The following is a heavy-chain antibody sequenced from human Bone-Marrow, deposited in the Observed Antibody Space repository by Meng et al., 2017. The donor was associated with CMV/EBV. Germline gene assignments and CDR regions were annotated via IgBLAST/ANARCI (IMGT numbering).Heavy chain of an antibody. V-gene: IGHV3-15*01. CDR3: TTNSRIAARPDAYYYYGMDV. J-gene: IGHJ6*02. CDR2: IKSKTDGGTT. CDR1: GFTFSSYW. D-gene: IGHD6-6*01. Sequence: GESLKISCAASGFTFSSYWMHWVRQAPGKGLEWVGRIKSKTDGGTTDYAAPVKGRFTISRDDSKNTLYLQMNSLKTEDTAVYYCTTNSRIAARPDAYYYYGMDVWGQGTTVTVSS.